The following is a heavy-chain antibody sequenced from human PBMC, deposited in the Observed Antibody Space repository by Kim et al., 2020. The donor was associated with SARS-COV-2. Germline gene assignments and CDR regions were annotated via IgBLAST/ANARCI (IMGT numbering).Heavy chain of an antibody. CDR2: IDPSDSYT. V-gene: IGHV5-10-1*01. CDR3: ASGGHYYDSSGYSYYFDY. J-gene: IGHJ4*02. Sequence: GESLKISCKGSGYSFTSYWISWVRQMPGKGLEWMGRIDPSDSYTNYSPSFQGHVTISADKSISTAYLQWSSLKASDTAMYYCASGGHYYDSSGYSYYFDYWGQGTLVTVSS. D-gene: IGHD3-22*01. CDR1: GYSFTSYW.